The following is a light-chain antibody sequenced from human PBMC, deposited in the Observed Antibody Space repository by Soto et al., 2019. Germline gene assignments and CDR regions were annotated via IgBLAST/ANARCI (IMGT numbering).Light chain of an antibody. Sequence: DIQMTQSPSSLSASVGARVTITCRASQSISSYLNWYQQKPGKAPKVLIYDASSLQSGVPSRLSGSGFGTDFTLTITNLQPEDFATYYCHQASSFPLSFGGGTKVDIK. CDR3: HQASSFPLS. CDR2: DAS. J-gene: IGKJ4*01. V-gene: IGKV1-39*01. CDR1: QSISSY.